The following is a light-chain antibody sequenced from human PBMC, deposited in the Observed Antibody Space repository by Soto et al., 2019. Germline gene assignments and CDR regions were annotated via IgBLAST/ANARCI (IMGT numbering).Light chain of an antibody. J-gene: IGLJ2*01. Sequence: QSVLTQPPSVSGAPGQRVTISCTGSSSNFGAGYDVHWYQHLPGTAPKLLIYTTNERPSGVPDRFSGSKSGTSASLAISGLHSEDEADYYCAAWDDTLNGVVFGGGTKVTV. V-gene: IGLV1-44*01. CDR1: SSNFGAGYD. CDR2: TTN. CDR3: AAWDDTLNGVV.